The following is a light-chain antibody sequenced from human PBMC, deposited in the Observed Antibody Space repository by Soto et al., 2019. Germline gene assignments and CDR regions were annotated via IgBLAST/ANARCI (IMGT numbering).Light chain of an antibody. J-gene: IGLJ1*01. Sequence: QSVLTQPPSASGTPGQSVTISFSGSSSNIGSNTVNWYRQLPGTAPKPLIYSNNQRPSGVPDRFSGSKSGTSASLAISGLQSEDEADYYCAAWDDSLNGYVFGTGTKVTVL. CDR3: AAWDDSLNGYV. CDR2: SNN. V-gene: IGLV1-44*01. CDR1: SSNIGSNT.